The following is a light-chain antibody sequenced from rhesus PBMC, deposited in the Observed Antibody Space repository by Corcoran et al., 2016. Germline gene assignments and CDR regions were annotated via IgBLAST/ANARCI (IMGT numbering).Light chain of an antibody. CDR1: QGISTY. CDR3: LQYNSNPLT. CDR2: KAF. Sequence: DIQMTQSPSSLSASVGDRVTITCRASQGISTYLIWYQQKPGKAPKRLIYKAFSLESGVPARFSGSGSGTDFTLTISSLQPEDFATYYCLQYNSNPLTFGGGTKVELK. V-gene: IGKV1-43*02. J-gene: IGKJ4*01.